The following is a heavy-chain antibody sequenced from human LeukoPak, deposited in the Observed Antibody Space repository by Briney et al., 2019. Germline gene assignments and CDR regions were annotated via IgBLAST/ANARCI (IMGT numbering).Heavy chain of an antibody. Sequence: ASVNVSCTASGYTFTSYGISWVRQAPGQGLEWRGGIIAIFGTANYAQKFQGRVTITADKSTSTAYMELSSLRSEDTAVYYCASRSRLGELSLYPYYFDYWGQGTLVTVSS. CDR2: IIAIFGTA. CDR3: ASRSRLGELSLYPYYFDY. CDR1: GYTFTSYG. J-gene: IGHJ4*02. V-gene: IGHV1-69*06. D-gene: IGHD3-16*02.